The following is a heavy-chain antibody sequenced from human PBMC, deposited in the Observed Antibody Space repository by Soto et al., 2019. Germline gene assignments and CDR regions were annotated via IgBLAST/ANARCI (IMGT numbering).Heavy chain of an antibody. D-gene: IGHD6-13*01. Sequence: EVQLVESGGGLVQPGGSLRLSCAASGFTVSSNYMSWVRQAPGKGLEWVSVIYSGGSTYYADSVKGRFTISRDNSKNTLYLQMNSLRAEDTAVYDCARDPTIAASGGYYYYYYGMDVWGQGTTVTVSS. CDR2: IYSGGST. V-gene: IGHV3-66*01. CDR1: GFTVSSNY. CDR3: ARDPTIAASGGYYYYYYGMDV. J-gene: IGHJ6*02.